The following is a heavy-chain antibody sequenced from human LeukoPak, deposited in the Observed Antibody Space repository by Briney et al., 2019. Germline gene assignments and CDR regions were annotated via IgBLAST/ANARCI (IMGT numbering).Heavy chain of an antibody. J-gene: IGHJ4*02. CDR2: TSSSDAGT. Sequence: GGSLRLSCAVSGFPLSSYAMSWVRQAPGKGLEWVSATSSSDAGTYYADSVRGRFTISRDNSKNTLYLQMNSLRAEDSAVYYCARHLLSIVATGIGFDSWGQGTLVTVSS. CDR3: ARHLLSIVATGIGFDS. V-gene: IGHV3-23*01. CDR1: GFPLSSYA. D-gene: IGHD5-12*01.